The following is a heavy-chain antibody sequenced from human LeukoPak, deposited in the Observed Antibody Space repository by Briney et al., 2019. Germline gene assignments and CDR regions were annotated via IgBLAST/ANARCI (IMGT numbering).Heavy chain of an antibody. J-gene: IGHJ4*02. CDR3: ARLGSIAAAGTPDY. CDR2: ISGSTTYT. CDR1: GFTFSDYY. V-gene: IGHV3-11*06. D-gene: IGHD6-13*01. Sequence: GGSLRLSCAASGFTFSDYYMSWIRQAPGKGLEWVSYISGSTTYTTYADSVKGRFTISRDDAKNSLYLQMNSLRGEDTAVYYCARLGSIAAAGTPDYWGQGTLVTVSS.